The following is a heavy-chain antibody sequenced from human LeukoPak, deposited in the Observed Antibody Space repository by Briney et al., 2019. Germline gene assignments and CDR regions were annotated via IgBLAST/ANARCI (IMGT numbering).Heavy chain of an antibody. V-gene: IGHV4-61*02. Sequence: SETLSLTCTVSGDSISSGDYYWSWIRQPAGKGLEWIGRISSSGSTDYNPSLKSRVTISVDTSKNQFSLKLSSVTAADTAVYFCARGPYSYDSSGAFDIWGQGTMVTVSS. CDR2: ISSSGST. J-gene: IGHJ3*02. D-gene: IGHD3-22*01. CDR1: GDSISSGDYY. CDR3: ARGPYSYDSSGAFDI.